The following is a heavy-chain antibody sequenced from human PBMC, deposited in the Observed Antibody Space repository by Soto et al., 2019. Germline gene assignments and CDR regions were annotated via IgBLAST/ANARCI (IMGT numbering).Heavy chain of an antibody. CDR2: IIAIFGAA. V-gene: IGHV1-69*13. CDR3: ARDRSKYYYDTSGYYPRYFEL. J-gene: IGHJ2*01. CDR1: GGTFSSYA. Sequence: SVKVSCKASGGTFSSYAISWVRQARGQGLEWMGWIIAIFGAANYAQKFQGRVTITADESTSTAYMELSSLRSEDTAVYYCARDRSKYYYDTSGYYPRYFELWGRGTLVTVSS. D-gene: IGHD3-22*01.